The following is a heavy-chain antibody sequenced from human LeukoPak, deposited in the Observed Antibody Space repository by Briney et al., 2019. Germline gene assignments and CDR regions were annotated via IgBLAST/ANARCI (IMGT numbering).Heavy chain of an antibody. D-gene: IGHD5-24*01. CDR1: GYTLTELS. CDR2: FDPEDGET. CDR3: ATDSGWLQLPTDDY. J-gene: IGHJ4*02. V-gene: IGHV1-24*01. Sequence: ASVKVSCKVSGYTLTELSMHWVRQAPGKGLEWMGGFDPEDGETIYAQKFQGRVTMTEDTSTDTAYMELSSLRSEDTAVYYCATDSGWLQLPTDDYWGQGTLVTVSS.